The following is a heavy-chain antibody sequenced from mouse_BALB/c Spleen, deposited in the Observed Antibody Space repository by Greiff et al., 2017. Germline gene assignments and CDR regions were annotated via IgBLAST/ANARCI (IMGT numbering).Heavy chain of an antibody. J-gene: IGHJ2*01. CDR2: IYPGNSDT. Sequence: EVQLQESGTVLARPGASVKMSCKASGYSFTSYWMHWVKQRPGQGLEWIGAIYPGNSDTSYNQKFKGKAKLTAVTSASTAYMELSSLTNEDSAVYYCTRRDYDGDFDYWGQGTTLTVSS. CDR1: GYSFTSYW. V-gene: IGHV1-5*01. CDR3: TRRDYDGDFDY. D-gene: IGHD2-4*01.